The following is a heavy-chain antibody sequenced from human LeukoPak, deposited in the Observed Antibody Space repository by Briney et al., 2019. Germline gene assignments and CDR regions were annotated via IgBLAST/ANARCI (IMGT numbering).Heavy chain of an antibody. CDR1: GGTFSSYA. Sequence: SVKVSCKASGGTFSSYAISWVRQAPGQGLEWMGRIIPILGIANYAQKFQGRVTITADKSTSTVYMELSSLRSEDTAVYYCATGLAPGYCSGGSCYLHWGQGTLVTVSS. CDR3: ATGLAPGYCSGGSCYLH. V-gene: IGHV1-69*04. D-gene: IGHD2-15*01. J-gene: IGHJ1*01. CDR2: IIPILGIA.